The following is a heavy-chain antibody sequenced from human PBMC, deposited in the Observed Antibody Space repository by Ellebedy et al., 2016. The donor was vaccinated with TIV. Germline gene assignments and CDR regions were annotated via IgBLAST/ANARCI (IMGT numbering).Heavy chain of an antibody. CDR1: GGSINSYY. V-gene: IGHV4-59*08. Sequence: MPSETLSLTCPVSGGSINSYYWSWIRQSPGKGLEWIGYIYYSGSTYYNPSLKGRVTISLDTSENQFSLKLNSVTAADTAVYYCARLAAATGYFQHWGQGTLVTVSS. D-gene: IGHD2-15*01. CDR2: IYYSGST. CDR3: ARLAAATGYFQH. J-gene: IGHJ1*01.